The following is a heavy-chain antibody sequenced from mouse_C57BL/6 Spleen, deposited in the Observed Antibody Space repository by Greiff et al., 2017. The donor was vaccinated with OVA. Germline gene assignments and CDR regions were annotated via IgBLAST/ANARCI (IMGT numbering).Heavy chain of an antibody. Sequence: DVKLQESGAELVKPGASVKLSCTASGFNIKDYYMHWVKQRTEQGLEWIGRIDPEDGETKYAPKFQGKATITADTSSNTAYLQLSSLTSEDTAVYYCAGTAQATWFAYWGQGTLVTVSA. J-gene: IGHJ3*01. V-gene: IGHV14-2*01. CDR3: AGTAQATWFAY. CDR2: IDPEDGET. D-gene: IGHD3-2*02. CDR1: GFNIKDYY.